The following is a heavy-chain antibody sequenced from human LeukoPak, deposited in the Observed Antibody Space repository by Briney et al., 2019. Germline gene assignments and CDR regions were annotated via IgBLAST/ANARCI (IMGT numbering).Heavy chain of an antibody. D-gene: IGHD6-19*01. CDR1: GSTLDDYA. J-gene: IGHJ3*02. CDR3: AKDFGYSSGWYAFDI. Sequence: TGGSLRLSCAASGSTLDDYAMHWVRQAPGKGLEWVSGISWNSGSIGYADSVKGRFTISRDNAKNSLYLQMNSLRAEDTALYYCAKDFGYSSGWYAFDIWGQGTMVTVSS. V-gene: IGHV3-9*01. CDR2: ISWNSGSI.